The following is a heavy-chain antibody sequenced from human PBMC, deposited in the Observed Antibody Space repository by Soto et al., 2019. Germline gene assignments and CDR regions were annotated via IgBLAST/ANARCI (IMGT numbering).Heavy chain of an antibody. CDR3: AKAGGYSSGWYHPYFDY. CDR1: GFTFSSYA. CDR2: ISGSGGST. V-gene: IGHV3-23*01. J-gene: IGHJ4*02. D-gene: IGHD6-19*01. Sequence: GGSLRLSCAASGFTFSSYAMSWVRQAPGKGLEWVSAISGSGGSTYYADSVKGRFTISRDNSKNTLYLQMNSLRAEDTAVYYCAKAGGYSSGWYHPYFDYWGQGTLVTVSS.